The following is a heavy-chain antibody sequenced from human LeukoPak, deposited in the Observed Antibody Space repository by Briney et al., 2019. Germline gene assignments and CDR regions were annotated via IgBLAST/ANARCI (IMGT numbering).Heavy chain of an antibody. CDR3: ARGARWAYYFDY. V-gene: IGHV3-21*04. D-gene: IGHD4-23*01. J-gene: IGHJ4*02. Sequence: GGSLRLSCAASGFTFSSQTMNWVRQAPGKGLEWVSCISSSSSYIYYADSVKGRFTISRDNANNSVFLQMNNLRAEDSAIYYCARGARWAYYFDYWGQGSLVTVSS. CDR2: ISSSSSYI. CDR1: GFTFSSQT.